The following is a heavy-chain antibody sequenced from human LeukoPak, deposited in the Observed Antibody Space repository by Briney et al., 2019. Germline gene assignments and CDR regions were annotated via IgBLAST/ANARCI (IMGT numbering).Heavy chain of an antibody. CDR1: GYTFTSYG. J-gene: IGHJ4*02. CDR2: ISAYNGNT. D-gene: IGHD3-22*01. V-gene: IGHV1-18*01. CDR3: ARDNDSSGHSPEFDY. Sequence: GASVKVSCKASGYTFTSYGISWVRQAPGQGLEWMGWISAYNGNTNYAQKLQGRVTMTTDTSTSTAYMELRSLRSDDTAVYYCARDNDSSGHSPEFDYWGQGTLVTVSS.